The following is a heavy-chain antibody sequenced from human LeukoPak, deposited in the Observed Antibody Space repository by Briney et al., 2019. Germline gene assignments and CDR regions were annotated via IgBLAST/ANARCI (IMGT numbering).Heavy chain of an antibody. CDR1: GYTFTSYD. J-gene: IGHJ4*02. V-gene: IGHV1-8*03. CDR2: MNPNSGNT. Sequence: ASVKVSCKASGYTFTSYDINWVRQATGQGLEWMGWMNPNSGNTGYAQKFQGRVTITRNTSISTAYMELSSLRSEDTAVYYCARDEDITQYVLRFLEWFPLDYWGQGTLVTVSS. D-gene: IGHD3-3*01. CDR3: ARDEDITQYVLRFLEWFPLDY.